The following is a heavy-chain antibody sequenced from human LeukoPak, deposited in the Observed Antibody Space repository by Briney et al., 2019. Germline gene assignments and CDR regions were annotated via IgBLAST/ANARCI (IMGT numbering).Heavy chain of an antibody. Sequence: GGSLRLSCVASGFTFNNYWMHWVRQAPGKGLLWVSRINSDRSIINYADSVKGRFTISRDNAKNTLYLQMNSLRAEDTAVYYCARRYYASGSPPDYWGQGILVTVSS. CDR3: ARRYYASGSPPDY. J-gene: IGHJ4*02. CDR2: INSDRSII. D-gene: IGHD3-10*01. CDR1: GFTFNNYW. V-gene: IGHV3-74*01.